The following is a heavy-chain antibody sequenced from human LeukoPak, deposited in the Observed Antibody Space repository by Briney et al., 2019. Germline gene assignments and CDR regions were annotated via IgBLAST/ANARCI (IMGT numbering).Heavy chain of an antibody. D-gene: IGHD6-19*01. Sequence: SETLSLTCTASGGSISGYYWSWIRQPPGKGLEWIGYIYSSGSTNSNPSLKSRVTISVDSSKNQFSLKLTSVTATDTALYYCARRFETSGWVDYWGQGTLVTVSS. V-gene: IGHV4-59*08. CDR2: IYSSGST. CDR1: GGSISGYY. CDR3: ARRFETSGWVDY. J-gene: IGHJ4*02.